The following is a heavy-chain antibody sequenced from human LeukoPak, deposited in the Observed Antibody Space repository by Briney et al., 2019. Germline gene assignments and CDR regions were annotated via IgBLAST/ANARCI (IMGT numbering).Heavy chain of an antibody. CDR2: IYYSGTV. V-gene: IGHV4-31*03. Sequence: SETLSLTCTVSGGSISSGGYYWSWIRQHPGKGLEWIGFIYYSGTVYYNPSLKSRVTISIDTSKNQFFLKLTSVTAADTAVYYCARGGYDSSGYYDNWFDPWGQGTLVTVSS. CDR1: GGSISSGGYY. D-gene: IGHD3-22*01. J-gene: IGHJ5*02. CDR3: ARGGYDSSGYYDNWFDP.